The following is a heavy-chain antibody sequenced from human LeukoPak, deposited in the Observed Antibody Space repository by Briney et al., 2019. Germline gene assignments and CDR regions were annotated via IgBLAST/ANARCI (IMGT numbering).Heavy chain of an antibody. CDR1: GFTFSSYG. V-gene: IGHV3-30*02. Sequence: GGSLRLSCAASGFTFSSYGMHWVRQAPGKGLEWVAFIRYDGSNKYYADSVKGRFTISRDNSKNTLYLQMNSLRAEDTAVYYCAKAGEMATSELDYWGQGTLVTVSS. CDR2: IRYDGSNK. D-gene: IGHD5-24*01. CDR3: AKAGEMATSELDY. J-gene: IGHJ4*02.